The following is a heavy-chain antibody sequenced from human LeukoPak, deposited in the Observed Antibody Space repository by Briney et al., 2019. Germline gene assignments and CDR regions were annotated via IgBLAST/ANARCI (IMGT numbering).Heavy chain of an antibody. CDR3: ARDLTPPDSSGYYHAFDI. J-gene: IGHJ3*02. Sequence: SVKVSCKSSGGTFSSYAISWVRPAPGQGLAWMGGIIPIFGTENYAQKLQGRVTISTDESTSTAYMELSSLRSEDTAVYYCARDLTPPDSSGYYHAFDIWGQGKMVTVSS. D-gene: IGHD3-22*01. V-gene: IGHV1-69*05. CDR2: IIPIFGTE. CDR1: GGTFSSYA.